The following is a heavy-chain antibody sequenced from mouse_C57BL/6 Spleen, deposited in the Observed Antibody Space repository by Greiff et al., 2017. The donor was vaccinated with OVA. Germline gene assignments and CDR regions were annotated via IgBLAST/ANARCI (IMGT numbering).Heavy chain of an antibody. V-gene: IGHV5-4*01. D-gene: IGHD1-1*01. CDR3: AREDYGSSYWYFDV. J-gene: IGHJ1*03. Sequence: DVKLVESGGGLVKPGGSLKLSCAASGFTFSSYAMSWVRQTPEKRLEWVATISDGGSYTYYPDNVKGRFTISRDNAKNNLYLQMSHLKSEDTAMYYCAREDYGSSYWYFDVWGTGTTVTVSS. CDR2: ISDGGSYT. CDR1: GFTFSSYA.